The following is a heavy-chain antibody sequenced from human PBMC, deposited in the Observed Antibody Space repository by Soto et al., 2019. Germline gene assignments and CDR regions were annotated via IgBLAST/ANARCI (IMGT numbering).Heavy chain of an antibody. J-gene: IGHJ4*02. V-gene: IGHV1-18*04. CDR3: ARGGNCFGGSCYSEY. CDR2: ISAYTGDT. D-gene: IGHD2-15*01. Sequence: QVQLVQSGAEVKKPGASVKVSCKASGYTFTSYGISWVRQAPGQGLEWMGWISAYTGDTNYAQKLQGRVTMTTDTSTSTVDMELRSLRLDDTAVYYCARGGNCFGGSCYSEYWGQGTLVTVSS. CDR1: GYTFTSYG.